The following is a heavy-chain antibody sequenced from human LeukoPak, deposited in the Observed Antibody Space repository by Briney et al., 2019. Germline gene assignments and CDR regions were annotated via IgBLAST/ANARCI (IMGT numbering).Heavy chain of an antibody. CDR1: GFTFSDYS. D-gene: IGHD1-1*01. V-gene: IGHV3-48*04. CDR2: ISSGSITI. CDR3: ARTYWNDAFDF. Sequence: GGSLRLSCAASGFTFSDYSMNWIRQAPGKGLEWVSYISSGSITIRCADSVKGRFTISRDNAKKSLYLQMNSLRVEDTAVHYCARTYWNDAFDFWGQGALLTVSS. J-gene: IGHJ4*02.